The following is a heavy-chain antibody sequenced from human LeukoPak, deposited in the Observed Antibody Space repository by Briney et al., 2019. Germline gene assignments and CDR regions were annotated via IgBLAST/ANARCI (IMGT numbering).Heavy chain of an antibody. V-gene: IGHV1-2*02. D-gene: IGHD6-19*01. J-gene: IGHJ3*02. Sequence: ASVKVSCKASGGTFSSYTISWVRQAPGRGLEWMGWINPNSGGTNYAQKFQGRVTMTRDTSISTAYMELSRLRSDDTAVYYCAREAVAGPSGAFDIWGQGTMVTVSS. CDR3: AREAVAGPSGAFDI. CDR1: GGTFSSYT. CDR2: INPNSGGT.